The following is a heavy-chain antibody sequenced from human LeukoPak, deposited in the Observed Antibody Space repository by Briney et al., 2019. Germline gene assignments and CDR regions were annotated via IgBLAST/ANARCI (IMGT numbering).Heavy chain of an antibody. V-gene: IGHV3-48*03. CDR1: GFDLSTYE. Sequence: GGSLKLSCAASGFDLSTYEMNWVRQAPGKGLEWIADITISGHTKNYADSVKGRFTISRDNARTPLYLQMNSLRVEDTGVYYCARGDPHADLWGQGTLVTVSS. CDR2: ITISGHTK. CDR3: ARGDPHADL. J-gene: IGHJ5*02.